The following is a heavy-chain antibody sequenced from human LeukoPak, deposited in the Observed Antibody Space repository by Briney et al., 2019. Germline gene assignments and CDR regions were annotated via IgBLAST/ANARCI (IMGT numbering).Heavy chain of an antibody. CDR1: GFTLSSNY. V-gene: IGHV3-53*04. CDR2: IYSGGST. CDR3: AQERRSTTVSYYVMDV. D-gene: IGHD2-2*01. Sequence: GGSLRLSCAASGFTLSSNYMSWVRQAPGKGLEWVSVIYSGGSTYYTDSVKGRFTISRHNSKNTLYLQMNSRRAEDTAVYYCAQERRSTTVSYYVMDVGGQGTAVTVSS. J-gene: IGHJ6*02.